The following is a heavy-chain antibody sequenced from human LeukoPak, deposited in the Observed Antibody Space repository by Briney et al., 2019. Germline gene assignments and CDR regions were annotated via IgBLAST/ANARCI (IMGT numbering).Heavy chain of an antibody. CDR1: AFTFSTYG. Sequence: PGGSLRLSCAASAFTFSTYGMHWVRQAPGKGLEWVALISYAGSNQYYADSVKGRFTISRDNSKNTLYLQMNSLRAEDTAVYYCAKGTYYDGGGLAFDIWGQGTMVTVSS. J-gene: IGHJ3*02. CDR3: AKGTYYDGGGLAFDI. CDR2: ISYAGSNQ. D-gene: IGHD3-22*01. V-gene: IGHV3-30*18.